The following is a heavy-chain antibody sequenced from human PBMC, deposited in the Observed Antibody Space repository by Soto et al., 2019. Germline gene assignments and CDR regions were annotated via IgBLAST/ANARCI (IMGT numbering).Heavy chain of an antibody. CDR2: ISHDGNNE. V-gene: IGHV3-30*18. CDR1: GFPFSSYG. D-gene: IGHD2-21*02. CDR3: EKVAQGDPLISDYGMDV. J-gene: IGHJ6*02. Sequence: GGSLRLSCAASGFPFSSYGMHWVRQAPGKGLEWVALISHDGNNEFYADSVKGRFTVSRDNSRNTLYLQMNSLRAEDTAVYYCEKVAQGDPLISDYGMDVWGQGTTVTVSS.